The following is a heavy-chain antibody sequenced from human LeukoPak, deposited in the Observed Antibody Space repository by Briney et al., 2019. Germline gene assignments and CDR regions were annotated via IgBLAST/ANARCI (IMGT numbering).Heavy chain of an antibody. CDR1: GYSFTSYW. Sequence: GESLRISGKGSGYSFTSYWISWVRQMPGKGLEGMGRIDPGDSYTNYTPSFQAHVTISADKSISTAYLPWSSLKASDTAMYYCARHHSHCSSTSCYVSEYFQHWGQGTLVTVSS. CDR2: IDPGDSYT. D-gene: IGHD2-2*01. J-gene: IGHJ1*01. CDR3: ARHHSHCSSTSCYVSEYFQH. V-gene: IGHV5-10-1*01.